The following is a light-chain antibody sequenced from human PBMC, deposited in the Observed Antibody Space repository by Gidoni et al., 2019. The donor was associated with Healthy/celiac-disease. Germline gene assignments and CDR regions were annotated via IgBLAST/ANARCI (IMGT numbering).Light chain of an antibody. V-gene: IGLV2-8*01. CDR3: SSYAGSNLVV. Sequence: QSALTQPPSASESPGQSVTISCTGTSSDVGGYNYVSWYQQHPGKAPKLMIYEVSKRPSGVPDRFFGSKSGNTASLTVSGLQAEDEADYYCSSYAGSNLVVFGGGTKLTVL. CDR1: SSDVGGYNY. CDR2: EVS. J-gene: IGLJ2*01.